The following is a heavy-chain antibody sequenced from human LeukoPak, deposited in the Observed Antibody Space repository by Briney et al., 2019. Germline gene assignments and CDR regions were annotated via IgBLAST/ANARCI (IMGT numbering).Heavy chain of an antibody. V-gene: IGHV4-59*01. CDR1: GGSISSYY. J-gene: IGHJ4*02. CDR3: ARDYYDILTGYYYFDY. CDR2: IYYSGST. D-gene: IGHD3-9*01. Sequence: SETLSLTCTVSGGSISSYYWSWIRQPPGKGLEWIGYIYYSGSTNYNPSLKSRVTISVDTSKNQFSLKLSSVTAAGTAVYYCARDYYDILTGYYYFDYWGQGTLVTVSS.